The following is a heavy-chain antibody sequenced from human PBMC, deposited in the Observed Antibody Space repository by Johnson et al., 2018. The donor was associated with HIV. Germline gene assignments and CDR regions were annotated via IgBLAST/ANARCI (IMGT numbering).Heavy chain of an antibody. V-gene: IGHV3-66*02. CDR1: GFIVGTKY. Sequence: VQLVESGGGLVQSGGSLRLACVASGFIVGTKYMSWVRQAPGKGLEWVSVIYSGGSKYYADSVTGRFTVSRDNSKNTLYLQMNSLRAEDTAVYYCARGSEDPWGFYGSGGDAFDIWGQGTMVTVSS. CDR2: IYSGGSK. D-gene: IGHD3-10*01. J-gene: IGHJ3*02. CDR3: ARGSEDPWGFYGSGGDAFDI.